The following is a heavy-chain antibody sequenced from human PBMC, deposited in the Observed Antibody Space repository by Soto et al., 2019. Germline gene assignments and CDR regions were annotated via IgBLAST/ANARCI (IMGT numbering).Heavy chain of an antibody. Sequence: QVQLVQSGAEVKESGASVKVSCKASGYTFTGHYIHWVRQAPGQGFEWVGEIGPKNGDTRYAQKFQGRVAMNKDSSITTVYMELTNLSPDDTAVYYCGRGRSGEIGVFYWGQGTLVTVHS. CDR2: IGPKNGDT. J-gene: IGHJ4*02. V-gene: IGHV1-2*02. CDR1: GYTFTGHY. CDR3: GRGRSGEIGVFY. D-gene: IGHD1-26*01.